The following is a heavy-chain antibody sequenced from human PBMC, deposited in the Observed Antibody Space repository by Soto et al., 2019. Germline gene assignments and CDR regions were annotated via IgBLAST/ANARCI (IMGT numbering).Heavy chain of an antibody. CDR1: GGSISSGDYY. V-gene: IGHV4-30-4*01. CDR2: IYYSGST. J-gene: IGHJ6*02. CDR3: ARDFSFYDILTGYYRDSRGTYGMDV. D-gene: IGHD3-9*01. Sequence: TLSLTCTVSGGSISSGDYYWSWIRQPPGKGLEWIGYIYYSGSTYYNPSLKIRVTFSVDTSKNLFSFKLISLTAADTAVFYCARDFSFYDILTGYYRDSRGTYGMDVWGQGTTVTVSS.